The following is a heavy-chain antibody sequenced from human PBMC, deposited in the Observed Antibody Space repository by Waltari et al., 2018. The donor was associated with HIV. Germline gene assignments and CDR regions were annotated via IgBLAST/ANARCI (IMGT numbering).Heavy chain of an antibody. D-gene: IGHD6-13*01. CDR2: IYPGDADT. J-gene: IGHJ4*02. CDR3: ARRGMAAAGTGAGAFDY. V-gene: IGHV5-51*01. CDR1: GYSFTNYW. Sequence: EVQLVQSGAEVKKPGESLTNPCKGSGYSFTNYWIGWVPPIPGKGLEWMGIIYPGDADTRYSPSFQGQVTISAVKSISTAYLQLSSLKAWDTAMYYCARRGMAAAGTGAGAFDYWGQGTLVTVSS.